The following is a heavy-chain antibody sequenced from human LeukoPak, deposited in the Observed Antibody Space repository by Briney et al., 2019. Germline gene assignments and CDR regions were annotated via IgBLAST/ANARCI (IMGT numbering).Heavy chain of an antibody. J-gene: IGHJ4*02. CDR1: GFTFSSYA. D-gene: IGHD3-22*01. Sequence: GGSLRLSCAASGFTFSSYAMSWVRQAPGKGLEWVSAISGSGGSTYYADPVKGRFTISRDNSKNTLYLQMNSLRAEDTAVYYCAKRVGYYDSSGHFDYWGQGTLVTVSS. CDR3: AKRVGYYDSSGHFDY. V-gene: IGHV3-23*01. CDR2: ISGSGGST.